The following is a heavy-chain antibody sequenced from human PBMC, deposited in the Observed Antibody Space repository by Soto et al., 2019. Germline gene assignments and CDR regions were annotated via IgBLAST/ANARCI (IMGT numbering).Heavy chain of an antibody. V-gene: IGHV3-23*01. Sequence: EVQLSESGGGLVQPGGSLRLSCVGSGFTFGPYTMAWVRQAPGMGLECVSVITGNRGATYYSDSVKGRVSISRDNSRNHPFSQKNDLRAGDTGVYYCAKTGPVTARTRFDYWGQGALVTVSS. CDR1: GFTFGPYT. D-gene: IGHD2-21*02. CDR2: ITGNRGAT. CDR3: AKTGPVTARTRFDY. J-gene: IGHJ4*02.